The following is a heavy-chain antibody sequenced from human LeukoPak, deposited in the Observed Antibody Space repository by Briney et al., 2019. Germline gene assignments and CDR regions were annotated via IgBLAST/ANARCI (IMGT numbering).Heavy chain of an antibody. Sequence: SETLSLTCTVSGGSISSGGYYWSWIRQHPGKGLEWIGYIYYSGSTYYNPSLKSRVTISVDTSKNQFSLKLSSVTAADTAVYYCASLRSGGSSGYYYAECFQHWGQGTLVTVSS. CDR1: GGSISSGGYY. V-gene: IGHV4-31*03. CDR2: IYYSGST. CDR3: ASLRSGGSSGYYYAECFQH. D-gene: IGHD3-22*01. J-gene: IGHJ1*01.